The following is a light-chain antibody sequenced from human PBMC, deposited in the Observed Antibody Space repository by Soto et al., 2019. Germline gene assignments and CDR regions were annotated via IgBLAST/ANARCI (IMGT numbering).Light chain of an antibody. Sequence: EIVLTQSPGTLSLSPGERATLSCRASQSVGSSHLAWYQQKPGQAPRLLIYGASSRATGIPDRFSGSGSATDFTLTISKLEPEDFAVYYCQQYGTSFTWTFGQGTKVEIK. CDR3: QQYGTSFTWT. CDR2: GAS. CDR1: QSVGSSH. V-gene: IGKV3-20*01. J-gene: IGKJ1*01.